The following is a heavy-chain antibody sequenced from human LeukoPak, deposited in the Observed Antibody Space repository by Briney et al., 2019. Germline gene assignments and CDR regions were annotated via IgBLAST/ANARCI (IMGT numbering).Heavy chain of an antibody. J-gene: IGHJ4*02. CDR2: INSNSGGT. CDR3: ARGSSYYDSSGYYKRSHPTDY. CDR1: GYTFTGYY. V-gene: IGHV1-2*02. D-gene: IGHD3-22*01. Sequence: ASVKVSCKASGYTFTGYYMHWVRQAPGQGLEWMGWINSNSGGTNYAQKFQGRVTMTRDTSISTAYMELSRLRSDDTAVYYCARGSSYYDSSGYYKRSHPTDYWGQGTLVTVSS.